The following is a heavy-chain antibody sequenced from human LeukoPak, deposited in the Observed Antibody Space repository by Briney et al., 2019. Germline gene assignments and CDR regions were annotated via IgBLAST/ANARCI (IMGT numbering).Heavy chain of an antibody. V-gene: IGHV3-53*01. CDR2: IYSEGNT. CDR3: VRSSSWTGLLDQ. CDR1: GFTVSSSY. D-gene: IGHD3/OR15-3a*01. J-gene: IGHJ5*02. Sequence: GGSLRLSCAASGFTVSSSYMSWVRQAPGKGLEWVSIIYSEGNTYHAESVKGRSTIPRDSSKNTVYLQMNSLRGEDAAMYYCVRSSSWTGLLDQWGQGTLVTVSS.